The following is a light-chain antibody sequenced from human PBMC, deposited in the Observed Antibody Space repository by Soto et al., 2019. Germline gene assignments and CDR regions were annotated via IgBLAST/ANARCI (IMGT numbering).Light chain of an antibody. CDR3: QQYVASLLT. J-gene: IGKJ4*01. Sequence: EDVLTQSPGTLSLSPGERATLSCRASQSISSSYLAWYQQKPGHTPRLLIYHASNSATGIPDRFSGSGSGTEFTLTISSLQPEDFAVYYCQQYVASLLTFGGGTKVEIK. V-gene: IGKV3-20*01. CDR2: HAS. CDR1: QSISSSY.